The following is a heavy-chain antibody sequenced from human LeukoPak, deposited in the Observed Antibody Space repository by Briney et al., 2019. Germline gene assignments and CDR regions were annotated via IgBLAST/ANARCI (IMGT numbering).Heavy chain of an antibody. Sequence: GGSLRLSCAASGFTFSSYSMNWVRQAPGKGLEWVSSISSSSSYIYYADSVKGRFTISRDNAKNSLYLQMNSLRAEDTAVYYCARDHYYDSSGYGLSYYYSMDVWGQGTTVTVSS. V-gene: IGHV3-21*01. J-gene: IGHJ6*02. CDR1: GFTFSSYS. CDR2: ISSSSSYI. CDR3: ARDHYYDSSGYGLSYYYSMDV. D-gene: IGHD3-22*01.